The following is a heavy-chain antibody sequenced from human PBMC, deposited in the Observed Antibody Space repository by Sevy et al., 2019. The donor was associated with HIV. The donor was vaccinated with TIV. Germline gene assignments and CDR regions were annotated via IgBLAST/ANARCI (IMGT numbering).Heavy chain of an antibody. CDR1: GYTFTRYG. Sequence: ALVKVSCKASGYTFTRYGIHWVRQAPGQRLEWMGWINTDNGNTEYSQKFQGRVTITRDTSASTAYLDLGRLISEDTAVYYCAAGLRIWYFDLWGRGSLVTVSS. CDR2: INTDNGNT. D-gene: IGHD5-12*01. J-gene: IGHJ2*01. CDR3: AAGLRIWYFDL. V-gene: IGHV1-3*04.